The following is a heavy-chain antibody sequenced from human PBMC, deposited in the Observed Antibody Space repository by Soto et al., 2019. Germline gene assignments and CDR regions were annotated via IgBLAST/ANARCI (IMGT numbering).Heavy chain of an antibody. CDR1: GFTFSSYA. V-gene: IGHV3-23*01. J-gene: IGHJ4*02. CDR2: ISGSGGST. Sequence: EVQLLESGGGLVQPGGSLRLSCAASGFTFSSYAMSWVRQAPGKGLEWVSAISGSGGSTYYADSVKGRFTISRDNYKNTLHLQMHSLRAEDTAVYYCAKDVLTGDLFPYFDYWGQGTLVTVAS. CDR3: AKDVLTGDLFPYFDY. D-gene: IGHD7-27*01.